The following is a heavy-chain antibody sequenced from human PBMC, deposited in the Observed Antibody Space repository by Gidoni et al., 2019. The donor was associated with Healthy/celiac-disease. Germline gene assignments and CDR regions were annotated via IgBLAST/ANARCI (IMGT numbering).Heavy chain of an antibody. CDR1: GFTFSSYW. D-gene: IGHD3-16*01. Sequence: EVQLVESGGGLVQPGGSLRLSCAASGFTFSSYWMSWVRQAPGKGLAWVANIKQDGSEKYYVDSVKGRFTISRDNAKNSLYLQMNSLRAEDTAVYYCARDLSRWGYYYYYGMDVWGQGTTVTVSS. CDR2: IKQDGSEK. J-gene: IGHJ6*02. CDR3: ARDLSRWGYYYYYGMDV. V-gene: IGHV3-7*01.